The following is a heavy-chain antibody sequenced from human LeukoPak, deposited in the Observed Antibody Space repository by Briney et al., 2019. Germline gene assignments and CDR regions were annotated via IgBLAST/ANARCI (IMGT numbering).Heavy chain of an antibody. Sequence: GASVKVSCKASGYTLTGYYMHWVRQAPGQGLEWMGWINPNSGGTNYAQNFQGRVTMTRDTSISTAYMELSRLSSDDTAVYYFARDDRYYDFWSGYHVWGQGTLVTVSS. D-gene: IGHD3-3*01. V-gene: IGHV1-2*02. CDR2: INPNSGGT. CDR3: ARDDRYYDFWSGYHV. CDR1: GYTLTGYY. J-gene: IGHJ4*02.